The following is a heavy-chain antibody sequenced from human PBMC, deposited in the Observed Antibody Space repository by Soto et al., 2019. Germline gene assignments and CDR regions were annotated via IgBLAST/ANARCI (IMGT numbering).Heavy chain of an antibody. D-gene: IGHD2-15*01. CDR2: INHSGST. V-gene: IGHV4-34*01. CDR3: ARRGYCSGGSCYQRTRGAFDI. J-gene: IGHJ3*02. CDR1: GGSFSGYY. Sequence: SETLSLTCAVYGGSFSGYYWSWIRQPPGKGLEWIGEINHSGSTNYNPSLKSRVTISVDTSKNQFSLKLSSVTAADTAVYYCARRGYCSGGSCYQRTRGAFDIWGQGTMVTVSS.